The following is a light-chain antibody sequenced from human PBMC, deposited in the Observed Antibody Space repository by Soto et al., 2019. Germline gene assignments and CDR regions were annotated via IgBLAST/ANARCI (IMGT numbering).Light chain of an antibody. CDR1: SGSVSTSYY. J-gene: IGLJ3*02. V-gene: IGLV8-61*01. CDR2: STI. Sequence: QTVVTQEPSFSVSPGGTVTLTCGLTSGSVSTSYYPSWYQQTPGQAPRTLIYSTITRSSGVPDRFSGSILGNKAALTITGAQADDESDYYCVLYMGNDIWVFGGGTKLTVL. CDR3: VLYMGNDIWV.